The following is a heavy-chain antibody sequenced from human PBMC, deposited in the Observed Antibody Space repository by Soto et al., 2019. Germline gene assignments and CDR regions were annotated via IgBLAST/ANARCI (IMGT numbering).Heavy chain of an antibody. CDR1: GYTLTELS. Sequence: QVQLVQTGAEVKKPGASGKVSCKVSGYTLTELSMHWVRQAPGKGLEWMGGFDPEDGETIYAQKFQGRVTMTEDTSTSSASMELSSLRSEHTSVYYCATTPVAAAVDPRLIPHYDYCGMDVWGQGTTVSVFS. CDR2: FDPEDGET. V-gene: IGHV1-24*01. CDR3: ATTPVAAAVDPRLIPHYDYCGMDV. D-gene: IGHD6-13*01. J-gene: IGHJ6*02.